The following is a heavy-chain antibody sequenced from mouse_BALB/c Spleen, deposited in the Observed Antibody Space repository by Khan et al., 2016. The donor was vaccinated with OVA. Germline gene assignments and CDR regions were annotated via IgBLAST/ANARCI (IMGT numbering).Heavy chain of an antibody. J-gene: IGHJ4*01. CDR1: GCTFTSYV. D-gene: IGHD1-1*01. CDR3: ARYGSSPYYAMDY. Sequence: EVQLQESGPELVKPGASVKMSCKASGCTFTSYVMHWVKQKPGQGLEWIGYINPYNDGTKYNEKFKGKATLTSDKSSSTAYMELSSLTSEDSAVYYCARYGSSPYYAMDYWGQGTSVTVSS. CDR2: INPYNDGT. V-gene: IGHV1S136*01.